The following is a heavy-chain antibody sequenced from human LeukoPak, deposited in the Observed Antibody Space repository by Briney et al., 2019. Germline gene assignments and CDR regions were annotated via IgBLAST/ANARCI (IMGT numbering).Heavy chain of an antibody. V-gene: IGHV3-23*01. Sequence: GGSLRLSCTASGFTFGDYAMSWVRQAPGKGLEWVSAISGSGGSTYYADSVKGRFTISRDNSKNTLYLQMNSLKTEDTAVYYCTTDLYYYDSSGYTFDPWGQGTLVTVSS. J-gene: IGHJ5*02. CDR1: GFTFGDYA. CDR2: ISGSGGST. D-gene: IGHD3-22*01. CDR3: TTDLYYYDSSGYTFDP.